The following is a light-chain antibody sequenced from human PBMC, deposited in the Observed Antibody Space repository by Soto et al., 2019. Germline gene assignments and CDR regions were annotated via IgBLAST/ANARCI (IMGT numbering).Light chain of an antibody. Sequence: QSVLTQPASVSGSPGQSITISCTGTSSDIGSHNFVSWHQQHPVKAPKFMIYGVSTRPSGVSNRFSGSKSGNTASLTISGLQADDEADYYCSSYTSRYTWVFGGGTQLTVL. CDR1: SSDIGSHNF. CDR3: SSYTSRYTWV. CDR2: GVS. V-gene: IGLV2-14*01. J-gene: IGLJ3*02.